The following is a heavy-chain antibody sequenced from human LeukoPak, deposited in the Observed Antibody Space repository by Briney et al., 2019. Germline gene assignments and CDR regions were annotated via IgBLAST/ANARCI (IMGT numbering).Heavy chain of an antibody. CDR1: GFTFSSYG. Sequence: GGSLRLSCAASGFTFSSYGMHWVRQAPGKGLEWVAVISYDGSNKYYADSVKGRFTISRDNSKNTLYLQMNSLRAEDTAVYYCARGEDNADEYLREDYWGQGILVTVSS. CDR2: ISYDGSNK. D-gene: IGHD3-16*01. CDR3: ARGEDNADEYLREDY. V-gene: IGHV3-30*03. J-gene: IGHJ4*02.